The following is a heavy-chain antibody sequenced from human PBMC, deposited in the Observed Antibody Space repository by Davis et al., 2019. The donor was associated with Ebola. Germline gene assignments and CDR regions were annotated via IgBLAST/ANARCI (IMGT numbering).Heavy chain of an antibody. J-gene: IGHJ6*02. CDR1: GFTFSSYW. Sequence: GESLKISCAASGFTFSSYWMSWVRQAPGKGLEWVANIKQDGSEKYYADSVKGRFTISRDNSKNTLYLQMNSLRAEDTAVYYCAKDLEVRVGMDVWGQGTTVTVSS. CDR2: IKQDGSEK. V-gene: IGHV3-7*01. D-gene: IGHD1-1*01. CDR3: AKDLEVRVGMDV.